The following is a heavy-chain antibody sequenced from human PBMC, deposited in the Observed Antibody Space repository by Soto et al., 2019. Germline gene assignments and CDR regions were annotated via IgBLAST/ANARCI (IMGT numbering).Heavy chain of an antibody. Sequence: QPGGSLRLSCAASGFTFSSYAMSWVRQAPGKGLEWVSAISGSGGSTYYADSVKGRFTISRDNSKNTLYLQMNSLRAEDTAVYYCAKALNDYGVAYYYGMDVWGQGTTVTVSS. V-gene: IGHV3-23*01. CDR1: GFTFSSYA. J-gene: IGHJ6*02. CDR3: AKALNDYGVAYYYGMDV. CDR2: ISGSGGST. D-gene: IGHD4-17*01.